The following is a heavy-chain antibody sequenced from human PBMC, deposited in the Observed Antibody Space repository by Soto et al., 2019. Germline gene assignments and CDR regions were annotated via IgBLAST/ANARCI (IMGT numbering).Heavy chain of an antibody. CDR3: TTVGLRYFDWLLDYYYYGMDV. V-gene: IGHV1-58*01. J-gene: IGHJ6*02. D-gene: IGHD3-9*01. CDR1: GFTFTSSA. CDR2: IVLDSGNT. Sequence: TSVKVSCKASGFTFTSSAVQWVRQARGQRLEWMGWIVLDSGNTNYAQKFQGWVTMTRDTSTSTAYMELSRLRSDDTAVYYCTTVGLRYFDWLLDYYYYGMDVWGQGTTVPFSS.